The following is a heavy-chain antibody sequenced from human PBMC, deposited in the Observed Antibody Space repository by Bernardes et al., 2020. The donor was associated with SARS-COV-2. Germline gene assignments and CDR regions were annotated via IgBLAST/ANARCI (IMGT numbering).Heavy chain of an antibody. Sequence: ASVKVSCKASGCTFTGYYMHWVRQAAGQGREGKGWTNPNSGGTNYAQQLPGRVTMTSDTSIRTAYMELSRLRADDTAVYYCARDYIAARLDAFDIWGQGTMVTVSS. J-gene: IGHJ3*02. CDR1: GCTFTGYY. V-gene: IGHV1-2*02. CDR3: ARDYIAARLDAFDI. CDR2: TNPNSGGT. D-gene: IGHD6-6*01.